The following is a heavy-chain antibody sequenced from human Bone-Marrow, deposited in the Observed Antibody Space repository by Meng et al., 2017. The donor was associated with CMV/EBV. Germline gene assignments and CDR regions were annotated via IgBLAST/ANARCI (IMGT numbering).Heavy chain of an antibody. Sequence: SETLSLTCTVSGGSISSSSYYWGWIRQPPGKGLEWIGHIFYGGSTNYNPSLKSRVTISADTSKRQFSLKLNSVTAADTAVYYCTRGPGKYYYGSGSYPIDFWGQGTLVTVSS. CDR3: TRGPGKYYYGSGSYPIDF. V-gene: IGHV4-61*05. D-gene: IGHD3-10*01. J-gene: IGHJ4*02. CDR2: IFYGGST. CDR1: GGSISSSSYY.